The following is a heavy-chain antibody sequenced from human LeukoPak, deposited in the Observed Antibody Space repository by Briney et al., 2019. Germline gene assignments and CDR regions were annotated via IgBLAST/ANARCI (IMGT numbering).Heavy chain of an antibody. CDR2: IYPGDSDT. CDR3: ARQKYYYDSSGYYHQLNPYFDY. V-gene: IGHV5-51*01. Sequence: GESLKISCKGSGYSFTSYWIGWVRQMPGNGLEWMGIIYPGDSDTRYSPSFQGQVTISADKSISTAYLQWSSLKASDTAMYYCARQKYYYDSSGYYHQLNPYFDYWGQGTLVTVSS. D-gene: IGHD3-22*01. CDR1: GYSFTSYW. J-gene: IGHJ4*02.